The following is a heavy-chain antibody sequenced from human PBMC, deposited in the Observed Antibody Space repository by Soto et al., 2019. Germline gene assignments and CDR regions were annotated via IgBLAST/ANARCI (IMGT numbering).Heavy chain of an antibody. V-gene: IGHV2-5*01. CDR3: AHRRGKYSSSINWFDP. CDR2: IYWNDDK. Sequence: SGPTLVNPTQTLTLTCTFSGFSLSTSVVGVGWIRQPPGKALEWLALIYWNDDKRYSPSLKSRLTITKDTPKNQVVLTMTNMDPVDTATYYCAHRRGKYSSSINWFDPWGQGTLVTVSS. D-gene: IGHD6-6*01. J-gene: IGHJ5*02. CDR1: GFSLSTSVVG.